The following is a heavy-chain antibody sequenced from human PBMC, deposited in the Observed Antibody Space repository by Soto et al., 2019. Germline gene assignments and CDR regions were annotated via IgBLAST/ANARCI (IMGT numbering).Heavy chain of an antibody. CDR2: VKSKTDGGTT. D-gene: IGHD3-3*01. CDR3: TTGPDFLSVYTEHNWFDP. CDR1: GFTFSNAW. Sequence: GGSLRLSCAASGFTFSNAWMSWVRQAPGKGLEWVGRVKSKTDGGTTDYAAPVKGRFTISRDDSKNTLYLQMNSLKTEDTAVYYCTTGPDFLSVYTEHNWFDPRGQGTLVTGFS. V-gene: IGHV3-15*01. J-gene: IGHJ5*02.